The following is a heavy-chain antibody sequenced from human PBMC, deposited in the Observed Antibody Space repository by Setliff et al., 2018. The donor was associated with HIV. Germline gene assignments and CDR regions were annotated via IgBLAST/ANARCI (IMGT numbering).Heavy chain of an antibody. V-gene: IGHV4-4*09. Sequence: SETLSLTCAVSGDSIGTYSWHWLRQPPGKGLEWIGYIYGSGSTGYNPSLTSRVTMSTDTPNNRFALKLTPVTAADTAVYYCAKRAVQDGTVTSSNWFESWGQGTLVTVSS. D-gene: IGHD1-7*01. CDR1: GDSIGTYS. J-gene: IGHJ5*01. CDR3: AKRAVQDGTVTSSNWFES. CDR2: IYGSGST.